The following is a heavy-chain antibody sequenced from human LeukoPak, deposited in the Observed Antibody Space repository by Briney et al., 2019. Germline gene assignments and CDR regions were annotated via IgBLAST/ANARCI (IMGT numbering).Heavy chain of an antibody. D-gene: IGHD3-10*01. CDR2: ISGSGGST. Sequence: PGGSLRLSCAASGFTFSSYAMSWVRQAPGKGLEWVSAISGSGGSTYYAGSVKGRFTISRDNSKNTLYLQMNSLRAEDTAVYYCAKDRFYGSGSFVGPSDYWGQGTLVTVSS. CDR3: AKDRFYGSGSFVGPSDY. V-gene: IGHV3-23*01. J-gene: IGHJ4*02. CDR1: GFTFSSYA.